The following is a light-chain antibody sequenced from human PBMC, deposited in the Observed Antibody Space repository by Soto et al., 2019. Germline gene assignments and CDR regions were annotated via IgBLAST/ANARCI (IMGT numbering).Light chain of an antibody. CDR3: QQYYSYPQT. Sequence: DIRMTQSPSSLSASVGDTVTITCRASQSISSHLNWYQQKPGKAPNLLMYTASNLQSGVPSRFSGSGSGTDFTLTISCLQSEDFATYYCQQYYSYPQTFGQGTKVDIK. J-gene: IGKJ1*01. CDR1: QSISSH. V-gene: IGKV1-39*01. CDR2: TAS.